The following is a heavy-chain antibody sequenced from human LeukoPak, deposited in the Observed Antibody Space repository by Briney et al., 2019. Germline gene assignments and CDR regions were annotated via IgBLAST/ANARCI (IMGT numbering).Heavy chain of an antibody. CDR3: ARSYHHRRPDSSGYYLEHFDY. CDR2: ISYDGSNK. CDR1: GFTFSSYA. Sequence: GGSLRLSCAASGFTFSSYAMRWVRQAPGKGLEWVAVISYDGSNKYYADSVKGRFTISRDNSKNTLYLQMNSLRAEDTAVYYCARSYHHRRPDSSGYYLEHFDYWGQGTLVTVSS. V-gene: IGHV3-30*04. J-gene: IGHJ4*02. D-gene: IGHD3-22*01.